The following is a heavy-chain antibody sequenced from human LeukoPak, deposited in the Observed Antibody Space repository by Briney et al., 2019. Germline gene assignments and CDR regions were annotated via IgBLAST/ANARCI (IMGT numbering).Heavy chain of an antibody. D-gene: IGHD3-16*02. CDR2: INHSGST. J-gene: IGHJ4*02. CDR3: ARAEIKLYNQRRYYFDY. V-gene: IGHV4-34*01. CDR1: GGSFSGYY. Sequence: SETLSLTCAVYGGSFSGYYWSWIRQPPGKGLEWIGEINHSGSTSYNPSLKSRVTISVDTSKNQFSLKLSSVTAADTAVYYCARAEIKLYNQRRYYFDYWGQGTLVTDSS.